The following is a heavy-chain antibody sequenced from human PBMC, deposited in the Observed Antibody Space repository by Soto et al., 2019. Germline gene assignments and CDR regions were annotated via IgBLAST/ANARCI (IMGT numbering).Heavy chain of an antibody. CDR1: KFTFSDYF. Sequence: PGGSLRLSCVASKFTFSDYFMHWIRQSPGKGLEWVAKITSTTGYTVYADSVRGRFIVSRDNARSSVYLQMSRLSVEDAAVYYCARRSFAPKSSDQAPFDMWGQGTMVTGS. V-gene: IGHV3-11*06. CDR3: ARRSFAPKSSDQAPFDM. D-gene: IGHD6-19*01. CDR2: ITSTTGYT. J-gene: IGHJ3*02.